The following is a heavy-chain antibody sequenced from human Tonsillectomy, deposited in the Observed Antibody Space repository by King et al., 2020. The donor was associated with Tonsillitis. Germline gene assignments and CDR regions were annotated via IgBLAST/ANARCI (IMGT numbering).Heavy chain of an antibody. CDR1: GFTFSSYA. CDR2: ISGSGVST. Sequence: EVQLVESGGGLVQPGGSLRLSCAASGFTFSSYAMSWVRQAPGKGLEWVSSISGSGVSTYYADSVKGRFTISRDKSKNTLYLQMNSLRADDTAVYYCAKGSASYYYYGMDVWGQGTTVTVSS. CDR3: AKGSASYYYYGMDV. J-gene: IGHJ6*02. V-gene: IGHV3-23*04. D-gene: IGHD3-10*01.